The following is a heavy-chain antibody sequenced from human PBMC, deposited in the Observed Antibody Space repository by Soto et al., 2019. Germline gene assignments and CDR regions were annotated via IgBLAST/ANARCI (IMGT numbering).Heavy chain of an antibody. CDR1: GGSISSGGYY. Sequence: SETLSLTCTVSGGSISSGGYYWSWIRQHPGKGLEWIGYIYYSGSTYYNPSLKSRVTISVDTSKNQFSLKLSSVTAADTAVYYCARHKGMATVLDYWGQGTLVTVSS. CDR3: ARHKGMATVLDY. CDR2: IYYSGST. D-gene: IGHD5-12*01. J-gene: IGHJ4*02. V-gene: IGHV4-31*03.